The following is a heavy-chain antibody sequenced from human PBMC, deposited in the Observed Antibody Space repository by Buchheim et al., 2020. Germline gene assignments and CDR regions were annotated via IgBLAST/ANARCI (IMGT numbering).Heavy chain of an antibody. CDR2: INGDSSYI. D-gene: IGHD3-22*01. CDR3: ARDFYESSGPAHY. J-gene: IGHJ4*02. V-gene: IGHV3-21*01. Sequence: EVQLVESGGGLVKPGGSLRLSCAASGLTFSSYSMNWVRQAPGKGLEWVSSINGDSSYIYYADSVRGRFTISRDNAKNSLYLQMNSLRAEDTAVYYCARDFYESSGPAHYWGQGTL. CDR1: GLTFSSYS.